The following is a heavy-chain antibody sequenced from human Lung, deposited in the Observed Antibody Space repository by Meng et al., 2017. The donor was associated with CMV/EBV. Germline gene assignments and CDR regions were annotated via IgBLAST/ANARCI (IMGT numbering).Heavy chain of an antibody. Sequence: SQXXSLTCAVYGGSFSGYYWSWIRQPPGKGLEWIGEINHSGSTNYNPSLKSRVTMTTDTSTSTAYMELRSLRSDDTAVYYCARFSRGQTVDYWGQGTLVTVSS. V-gene: IGHV4-34*10. CDR2: INHSGST. CDR3: ARFSRGQTVDY. J-gene: IGHJ4*02. CDR1: GGSFSGYY.